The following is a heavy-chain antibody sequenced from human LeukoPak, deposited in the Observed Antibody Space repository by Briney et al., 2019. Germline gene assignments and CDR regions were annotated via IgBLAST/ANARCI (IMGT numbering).Heavy chain of an antibody. V-gene: IGHV3-64*01. Sequence: GGSLRLSCAASGFTFSSYAMHWVRQAPGKGLEYVSAISSNGGSTYYANSVKGRFTISRDNSKNTLYLQMGSLRAEDMAVYYCARAMIAVVNYYYYYGMDVWGQGTTVTVSS. CDR1: GFTFSSYA. CDR2: ISSNGGST. D-gene: IGHD3-22*01. J-gene: IGHJ6*02. CDR3: ARAMIAVVNYYYYYGMDV.